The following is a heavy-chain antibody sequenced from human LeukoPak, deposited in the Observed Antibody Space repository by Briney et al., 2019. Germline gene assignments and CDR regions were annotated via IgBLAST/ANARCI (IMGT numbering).Heavy chain of an antibody. CDR1: GGSISSYY. CDR2: IYSSGGT. Sequence: PSETLSLTCTVSGGSISSYYWSWLRQPPGKGLEWIGYIYSSGGTNYNPSLKSRVTISVDTSKNQFSLKLSSVTAADTAYYYCARELCSGGSCGKFDYWGQGTLVTVSS. CDR3: ARELCSGGSCGKFDY. D-gene: IGHD2-15*01. J-gene: IGHJ4*02. V-gene: IGHV4-59*01.